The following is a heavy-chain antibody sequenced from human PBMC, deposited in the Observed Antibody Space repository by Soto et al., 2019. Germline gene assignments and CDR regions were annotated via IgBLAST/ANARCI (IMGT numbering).Heavy chain of an antibody. V-gene: IGHV4-38-2*02. CDR3: ARDHYSSGYLVSPY. D-gene: IGHD6-25*01. Sequence: PSETLSLTCAVSGYSISSGYYWGWVRQPPGKGLEWIGSLHHSGSISYNPSLKTRVTMSADMSKNEFSLKLSFVTAADTAVYYCARDHYSSGYLVSPYWGQGALVTVSS. CDR1: GYSISSGYY. CDR2: LHHSGSI. J-gene: IGHJ4*02.